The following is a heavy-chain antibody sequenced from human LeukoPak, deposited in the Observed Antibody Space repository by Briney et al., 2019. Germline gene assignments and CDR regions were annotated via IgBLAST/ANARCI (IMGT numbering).Heavy chain of an antibody. CDR2: ISSSGST. D-gene: IGHD5-24*01. J-gene: IGHJ4*02. Sequence: PSETLSLTCTVSGDSISSGDYYWSWIRQPAGKGLEWIGRISSSGSTNYNPSLKSRVTMFVDTSKNQFSLQLSPVTAADTAVYYCARRGWLQFRDRDCFDYWGQGTLVTVSS. V-gene: IGHV4-61*02. CDR3: ARRGWLQFRDRDCFDY. CDR1: GDSISSGDYY.